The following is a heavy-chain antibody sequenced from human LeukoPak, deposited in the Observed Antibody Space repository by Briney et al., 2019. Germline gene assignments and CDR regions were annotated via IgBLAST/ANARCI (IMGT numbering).Heavy chain of an antibody. CDR3: CAGGDPYRAFDY. D-gene: IGHD3-16*01. J-gene: IGHJ4*02. CDR1: GCSITQTNY. Sequence: SGTLSLTCDVSGCSITQTNYCTCLRQPPGKGLEWIGEVNLQGSTNYNPSLMRRVAISVDTSANHVSLQLTSVTAADTAVYYCCAGGDPYRAFDYWGQGTLVTVSS. V-gene: IGHV4-4*02. CDR2: VNLQGST.